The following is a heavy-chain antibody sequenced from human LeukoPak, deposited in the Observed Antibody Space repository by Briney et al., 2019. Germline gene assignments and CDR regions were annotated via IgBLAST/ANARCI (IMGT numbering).Heavy chain of an antibody. CDR2: ISSNGGST. CDR1: GFTFSSYA. CDR3: ARDSAESSFDI. V-gene: IGHV3-64*01. Sequence: PGGSLRLSCAASGFTFSSYAMHWVRQAPGKGLEYVSAISSNGGSTYYANSVKGRFTISRDNSKNTLYLQMGSLRAEDMAVYYCARDSAESSFDIWGQGTMLTVSS. J-gene: IGHJ3*02.